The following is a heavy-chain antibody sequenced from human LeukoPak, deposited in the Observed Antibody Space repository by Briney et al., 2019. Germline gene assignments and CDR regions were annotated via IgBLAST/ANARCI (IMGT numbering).Heavy chain of an antibody. CDR2: INHSGST. D-gene: IGHD2-15*01. J-gene: IGHJ4*02. V-gene: IGHV4-34*01. CDR3: ARAPRSGGSCYFDY. Sequence: SETLSLTCAVYGGSLSGYYWSWIRQPPGKGLEWIGEINHSGSTNYNPSLKSRVTISVDTSKNQFSLKLSSVTAADTAVYYCARAPRSGGSCYFDYWGQGTLVTVSS. CDR1: GGSLSGYY.